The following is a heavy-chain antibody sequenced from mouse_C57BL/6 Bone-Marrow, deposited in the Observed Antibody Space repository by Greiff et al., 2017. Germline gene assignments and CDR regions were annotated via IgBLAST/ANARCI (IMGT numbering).Heavy chain of an antibody. CDR3: ASFLLGAY. CDR2: ISSGGSYT. V-gene: IGHV5-6*01. CDR1: GFTFSSYG. D-gene: IGHD2-10*01. Sequence: EVKVVESGGDLVKPGGSLKLSCAASGFTFSSYGMSWVRQTPDKRLEWVATISSGGSYTYYPDSVKGRFTISRDNAKNTLYLQMSSLRSEDTALYYCASFLLGAYWGQGTLVTVSA. J-gene: IGHJ3*01.